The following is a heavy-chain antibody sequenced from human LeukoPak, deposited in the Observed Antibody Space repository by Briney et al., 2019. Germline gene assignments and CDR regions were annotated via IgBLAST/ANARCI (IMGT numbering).Heavy chain of an antibody. V-gene: IGHV3-7*01. CDR2: IKQDGSAK. Sequence: GGSLRLSCAASGFSFIGYWMSWVRQAPGKGLEWVANIKQDGSAKNYVDSVKGRFTISRDNAKNSLYLRLNSLRAEDTAVYYCAGCAGNSCYFDYWGQGTLVIVSS. CDR1: GFSFIGYW. D-gene: IGHD1-1*01. J-gene: IGHJ4*02. CDR3: AGCAGNSCYFDY.